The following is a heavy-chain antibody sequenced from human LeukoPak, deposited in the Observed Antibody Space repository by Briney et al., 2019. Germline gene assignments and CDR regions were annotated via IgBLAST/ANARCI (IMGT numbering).Heavy chain of an antibody. CDR2: FIPILDTA. V-gene: IGHV1-69*05. CDR3: ARDRRELLSYAFDI. J-gene: IGHJ3*02. D-gene: IGHD1-26*01. CDR1: GVTFSDYA. Sequence: ASVKVSCKASGVTFSDYALNWVRQAPGQGLEWMGVFIPILDTANSTQKFQGRVTMTRDMSTSTVYMELSSLRSEDTAVYYCARDRRELLSYAFDIWGQGTMVTVSS.